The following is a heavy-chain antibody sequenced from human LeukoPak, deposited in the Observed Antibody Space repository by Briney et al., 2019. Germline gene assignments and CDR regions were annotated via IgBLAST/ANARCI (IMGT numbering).Heavy chain of an antibody. Sequence: GGSLRLSCAASGFTFSSYWMHWVRQAPGKGLVWVSRINSDGSSTSYADSVKGRFTIPRDNAKNTLYLQMNSLRAEDTAVYYCASLVVVTAQDYWGQGTLVTVSS. CDR1: GFTFSSYW. V-gene: IGHV3-74*01. D-gene: IGHD2-21*02. J-gene: IGHJ4*02. CDR3: ASLVVVTAQDY. CDR2: INSDGSST.